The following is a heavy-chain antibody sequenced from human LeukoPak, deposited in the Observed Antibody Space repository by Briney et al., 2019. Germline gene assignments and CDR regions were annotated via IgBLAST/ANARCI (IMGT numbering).Heavy chain of an antibody. CDR1: GFTFSSYA. J-gene: IGHJ5*02. D-gene: IGHD3-22*01. Sequence: GGSLRLSCAASGFTFSSYAMSWVRQAPGKGLEWVSAISSSGGSTYYADSVKGRFTISRDNSKNTLYLQMNSLRAEDTAVYYCAKDRYYYDSTSSNWFDPWGQGTLVTVSS. CDR3: AKDRYYYDSTSSNWFDP. V-gene: IGHV3-23*01. CDR2: ISSSGGST.